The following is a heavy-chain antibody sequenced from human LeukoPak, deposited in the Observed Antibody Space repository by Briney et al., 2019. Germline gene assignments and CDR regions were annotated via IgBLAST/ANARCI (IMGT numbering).Heavy chain of an antibody. J-gene: IGHJ4*02. CDR2: IYSGGST. V-gene: IGHV3-53*01. CDR1: GFTVSSNY. D-gene: IGHD3-22*01. CDR3: ARAEAYYDSSGYYD. Sequence: QPGGSLRLSCAASGFTVSSNYMSWVRQAPGKGLEWVSVIYSGGSTYYADSVKGRSTISRDNSKNTLYLQMNSLRAEDTAVYYCARAEAYYDSSGYYDWGQGTLVTVSS.